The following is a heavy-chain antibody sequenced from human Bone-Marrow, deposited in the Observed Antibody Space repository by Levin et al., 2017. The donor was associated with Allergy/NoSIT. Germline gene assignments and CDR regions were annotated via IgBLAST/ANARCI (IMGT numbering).Heavy chain of an antibody. J-gene: IGHJ4*02. D-gene: IGHD5-18*01. V-gene: IGHV4-4*02. CDR1: GASISAFNW. CDR3: ATSTYSDAWGY. CDR2: IHLGGAT. Sequence: SETLSLTCAVSGASISAFNWWTWVRQPPGTGLEWLGEIHLGGATNYNPSLKSRVAMSIDQSKNQFSLKLNSVTAADTALYYCATSTYSDAWGYWGQGTLVTVSS.